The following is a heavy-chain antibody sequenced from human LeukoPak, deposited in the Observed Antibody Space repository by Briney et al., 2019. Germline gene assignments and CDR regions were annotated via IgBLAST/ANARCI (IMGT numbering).Heavy chain of an antibody. J-gene: IGHJ4*02. V-gene: IGHV3-48*02. CDR1: GFPFSSFG. Sequence: GGSLRLSCVASGFPFSSFGMNWVRQTPGKGLEWVSYIGHDSSPIYYADFVKGRFTMSRDNAKNSLYLQMKSLRDEDAAVYYCARTSRSGYDYWGQGTLATVSS. CDR3: ARTSRSGYDY. D-gene: IGHD3-22*01. CDR2: IGHDSSPI.